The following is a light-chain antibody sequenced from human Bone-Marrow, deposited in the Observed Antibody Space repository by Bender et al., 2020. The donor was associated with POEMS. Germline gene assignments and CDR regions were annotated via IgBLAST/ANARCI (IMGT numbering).Light chain of an antibody. J-gene: IGLJ2*01. CDR3: SSYTTSSTPVV. CDR2: DVS. CDR1: SSDVGGHTY. V-gene: IGLV2-14*01. Sequence: QSALTQPASVSGSPGQSITISCTGISSDVGGHTYVSWFQQTPGRPPKLLMYDVSNRPSAESNCFSGSKSGNTASLTISGLQVEDEADYYCSSYTTSSTPVVFGGGTKLTVL.